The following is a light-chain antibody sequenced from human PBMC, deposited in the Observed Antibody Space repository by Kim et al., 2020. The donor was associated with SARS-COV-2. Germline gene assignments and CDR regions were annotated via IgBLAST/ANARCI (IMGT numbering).Light chain of an antibody. CDR2: QDN. Sequence: SYELTQPPSVSVSPGQTASITCSGDKLGNKYACWYQQKPGQSPVLVIYQDNKRPSGIPERFSGSNSGKTATLTISGTQAMDEADYYCQAWDSSTEVFGGGTQLTVL. J-gene: IGLJ2*01. CDR3: QAWDSSTEV. V-gene: IGLV3-1*01. CDR1: KLGNKY.